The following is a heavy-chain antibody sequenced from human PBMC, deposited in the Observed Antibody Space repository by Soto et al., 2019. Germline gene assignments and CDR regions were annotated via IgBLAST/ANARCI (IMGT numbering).Heavy chain of an antibody. CDR3: AKGKSSSGWLLDY. V-gene: IGHV3-23*01. Sequence: EVQLLESGGGLVQPGGSLRLSCAASGFPFNTYVMSWVRQAPGKGLEWVSGISGSGASTYYADSVKGRFTISRDNSKNTLFLHMNSLRAEETAVYYCAKGKSSSGWLLDYWGQGTLVTVSS. J-gene: IGHJ4*02. D-gene: IGHD6-19*01. CDR2: ISGSGAST. CDR1: GFPFNTYV.